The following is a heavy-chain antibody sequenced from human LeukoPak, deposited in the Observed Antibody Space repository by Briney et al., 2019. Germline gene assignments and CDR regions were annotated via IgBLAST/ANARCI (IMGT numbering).Heavy chain of an antibody. J-gene: IGHJ6*03. CDR1: GFTFCSYS. CDR3: ARERDYYDSGGPYMDV. Sequence: GGSLRLSCAASGFTFCSYSMNWVRQAPGKGLEWVSSISSSSGYIYYADSMKGRFTISRDNAKNSLYLQMNSLRAEDTAVYYCARERDYYDSGGPYMDVWGKGTTVTVSS. V-gene: IGHV3-21*01. D-gene: IGHD3-22*01. CDR2: ISSSSGYI.